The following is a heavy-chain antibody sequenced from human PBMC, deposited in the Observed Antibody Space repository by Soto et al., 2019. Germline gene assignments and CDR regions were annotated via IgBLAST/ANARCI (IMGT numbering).Heavy chain of an antibody. Sequence: QVQLVQSGTEMKKPGASVKVSCKASGYTFTAYGINWVRQAPGQGLEWMGWISNYNGNTNYAQRFQGRVTMTTDTSTTTAYMDLRSLRSDDTAVYYCTRTHGELRGSGSNEYWGQGTLVTVSS. J-gene: IGHJ4*02. D-gene: IGHD3-10*01. CDR3: TRTHGELRGSGSNEY. V-gene: IGHV1-18*01. CDR2: ISNYNGNT. CDR1: GYTFTAYG.